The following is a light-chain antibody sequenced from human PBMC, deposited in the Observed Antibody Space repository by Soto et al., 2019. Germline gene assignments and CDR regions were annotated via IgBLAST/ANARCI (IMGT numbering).Light chain of an antibody. J-gene: IGLJ2*01. Sequence: QSALTQPASMSGSPGQSITISCTGTSSDVGGYNYVSWYQQHPGKAPKLMIYDVDVRPSGVSNRFSGSKSGNTASLTISGLQTQDEADYYCTSYTIINTVVFGGGTKLTVL. CDR3: TSYTIINTVV. V-gene: IGLV2-14*03. CDR1: SSDVGGYNY. CDR2: DVD.